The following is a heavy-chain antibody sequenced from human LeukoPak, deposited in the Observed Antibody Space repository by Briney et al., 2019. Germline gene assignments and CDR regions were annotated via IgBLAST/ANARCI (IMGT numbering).Heavy chain of an antibody. CDR1: GFTFSSYW. CDR2: IKSDGGT. V-gene: IGHV3-74*01. CDR3: ARAPSEIGGYYPEYFRH. Sequence: GSLRLSCAASGFTFSSYWMHWVRQAPGKGLVWVSRIKSDGGTNYADSVKGRFTISRDNAKNTVSLQMNSLRAEDTGVYYCARAPSEIGGYYPEYFRHWGQGTLVTVSS. J-gene: IGHJ1*01. D-gene: IGHD3-22*01.